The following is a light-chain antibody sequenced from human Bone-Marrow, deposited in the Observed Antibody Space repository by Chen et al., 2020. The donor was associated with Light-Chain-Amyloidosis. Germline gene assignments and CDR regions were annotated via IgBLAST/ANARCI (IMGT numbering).Light chain of an antibody. CDR1: QTISSNY. Sequence: EIVLTQSPGTLSWSRGEGANLSCRASQTISSNYLTWYQQNFGQAPRLLIYGSSSRATGIPDRFTGSGSGTDFTLTINRLEPEDFAMYYCQQYGTSPLTFGGGTKVEIK. CDR3: QQYGTSPLT. J-gene: IGKJ4*01. CDR2: GSS. V-gene: IGKV3-20*01.